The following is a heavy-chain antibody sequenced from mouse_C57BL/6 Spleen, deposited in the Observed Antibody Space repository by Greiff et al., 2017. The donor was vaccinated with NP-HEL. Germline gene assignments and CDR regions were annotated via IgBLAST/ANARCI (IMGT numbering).Heavy chain of an antibody. CDR3: ARPLIYYGYDGYYAMDY. D-gene: IGHD2-2*01. CDR2: IYPGDGDT. CDR1: GYAFSSSW. V-gene: IGHV1-82*01. J-gene: IGHJ4*01. Sequence: QVQLQQSGPELVKPGASVKISCKASGYAFSSSWMNWVKQRPGKGLEWIGRIYPGDGDTNYNGKFKGKATLTADKSSSTAYMQLSSLTSEDSAVYFCARPLIYYGYDGYYAMDYWGQGTSVTVSS.